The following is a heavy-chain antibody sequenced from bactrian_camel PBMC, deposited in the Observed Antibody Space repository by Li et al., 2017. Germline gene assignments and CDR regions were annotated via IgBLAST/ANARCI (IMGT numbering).Heavy chain of an antibody. D-gene: IGHD4*01. CDR1: GYASAIKC. CDR2: IRRDGGET. Sequence: HVQLVESGGGSVQSGGSLRLTCTASGYASAIKCWGWFRQAPGQEREGIAAIRRDGGETWYAASVKGRFTISKANAKNTLYLQMNTLVPYENNYWGQGTQVTVS. J-gene: IGHJ4*01. V-gene: IGHV3S6*01.